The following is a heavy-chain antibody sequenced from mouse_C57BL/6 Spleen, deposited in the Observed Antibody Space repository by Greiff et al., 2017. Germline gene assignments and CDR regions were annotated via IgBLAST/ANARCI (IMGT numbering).Heavy chain of an antibody. J-gene: IGHJ3*01. Sequence: VQLQQPGAELVRPGTSVKLSCKASGYTLTSYWMHWVKQRPGQGLEWIGVIDPSDSYTNYNQKFKGKATLTVDTSSSTAYMQLSSLTSEDSAVYYCAFYYDYDAWFAYWGQGTLVTVSA. D-gene: IGHD2-4*01. CDR2: IDPSDSYT. CDR3: AFYYDYDAWFAY. CDR1: GYTLTSYW. V-gene: IGHV1-59*01.